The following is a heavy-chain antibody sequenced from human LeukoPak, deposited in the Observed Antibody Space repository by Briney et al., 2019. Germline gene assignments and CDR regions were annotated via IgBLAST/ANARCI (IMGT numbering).Heavy chain of an antibody. Sequence: GGSLRLSCVASGFTFSSFEMTWVRQAPGKGLEWVANIKQDGSEKYYVDSVKGRFTISRDNAKNSLYLQMNSLRAEDTAVYYCATSSSGWYGDYWGQGTLVTVSS. J-gene: IGHJ4*02. V-gene: IGHV3-7*01. CDR3: ATSSSGWYGDY. CDR2: IKQDGSEK. D-gene: IGHD6-19*01. CDR1: GFTFSSFE.